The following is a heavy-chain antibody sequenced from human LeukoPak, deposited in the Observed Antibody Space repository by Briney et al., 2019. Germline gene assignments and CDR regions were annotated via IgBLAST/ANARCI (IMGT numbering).Heavy chain of an antibody. D-gene: IGHD6-13*01. CDR3: ARAAYSSSWYYYYYYYMDV. CDR2: INTNTGNP. V-gene: IGHV7-4-1*02. J-gene: IGHJ6*03. CDR1: GYTFTSYA. Sequence: ASVKVSCKASGYTFTSYAMNWVRQAPGQGLEWMGWINTNTGNPTYAQGFTGRFVFSLDTSVSTAYLQISSLKAEDTAVYYCARAAYSSSWYYYYYYYMDVWGKGTTVTVSS.